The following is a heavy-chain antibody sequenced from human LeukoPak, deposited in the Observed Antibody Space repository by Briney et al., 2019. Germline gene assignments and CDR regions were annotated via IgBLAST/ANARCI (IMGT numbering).Heavy chain of an antibody. CDR3: ARQYYYDSSGYYTFDY. CDR2: INPNSGGT. CDR1: GYTFTGYY. D-gene: IGHD3-22*01. Sequence: ASVKVSCKASGYTFTGYYMHWVRQAPGQGLEWMGWINPNSGGTNYAQKFQGRVTMTRDTSISTAYMELSRLRSDDTAVYYCARQYYYDSSGYYTFDYWAREPWSPSPQ. J-gene: IGHJ4*02. V-gene: IGHV1-2*02.